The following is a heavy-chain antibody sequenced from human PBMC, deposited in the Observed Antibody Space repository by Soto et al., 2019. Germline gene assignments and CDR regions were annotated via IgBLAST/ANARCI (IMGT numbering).Heavy chain of an antibody. V-gene: IGHV1-69*13. CDR3: ARGARQHCSSTSCYASMVADYFDY. J-gene: IGHJ4*02. Sequence: GASVKVSCKASGGTFSSYAISWVRQAPGQGLEWMGGIIPIFGTANYAQKFQGRVTITADESTSTAYMELSSLRSEDTAVYYCARGARQHCSSTSCYASMVADYFDYWGQGTLVTVSS. D-gene: IGHD2-2*01. CDR2: IIPIFGTA. CDR1: GGTFSSYA.